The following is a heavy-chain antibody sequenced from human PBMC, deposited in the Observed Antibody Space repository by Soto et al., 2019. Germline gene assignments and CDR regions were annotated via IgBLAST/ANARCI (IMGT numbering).Heavy chain of an antibody. Sequence: ASVKVSCKASGYTFTGYYMHWVRQAPGQGLEWMGWINPNSGGTNYAQKFQGWVTMTRDTSISTAYMELSRLRSDDTAVYYCARSNRHYDSSGYYPDLGYWGQGTLVTVSS. CDR1: GYTFTGYY. CDR2: INPNSGGT. CDR3: ARSNRHYDSSGYYPDLGY. D-gene: IGHD3-22*01. V-gene: IGHV1-2*04. J-gene: IGHJ4*02.